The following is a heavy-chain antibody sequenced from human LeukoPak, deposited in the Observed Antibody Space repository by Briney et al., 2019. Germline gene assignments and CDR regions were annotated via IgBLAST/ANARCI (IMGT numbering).Heavy chain of an antibody. V-gene: IGHV1-18*01. CDR3: AAGSRGPTQPHYFDY. CDR2: ISAYNGNT. Sequence: ISAYNGNTNYAQKLQGRVTMTTDTSTSTAYMELRSLRSDDTAVYYCAAGSRGPTQPHYFDYWGQGTLVTVSS. D-gene: IGHD3-10*01. J-gene: IGHJ4*02.